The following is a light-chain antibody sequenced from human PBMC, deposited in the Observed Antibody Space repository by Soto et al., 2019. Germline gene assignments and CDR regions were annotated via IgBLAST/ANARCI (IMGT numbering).Light chain of an antibody. CDR1: SSNIGTSS. V-gene: IGLV1-44*01. CDR2: TND. J-gene: IGLJ1*01. Sequence: QSALTQPPSASGTPGQTVTISCSGSSSNIGTSSVHWYKHLPGTAPKPLIYTNDQRPSGVPDRFSGSKSGTSASLAISGLQSEDEADYYCPVWDGSMNCHDFAAGRKVTVL. CDR3: PVWDGSMNCHD.